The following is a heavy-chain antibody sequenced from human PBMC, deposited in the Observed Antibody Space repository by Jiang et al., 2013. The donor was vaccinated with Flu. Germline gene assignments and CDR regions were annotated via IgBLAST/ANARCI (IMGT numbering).Heavy chain of an antibody. V-gene: IGHV2-70*11. J-gene: IGHJ6*02. D-gene: IGHD6-6*01. CDR1: GFSLSTSGMC. CDR2: IDWDDDK. Sequence: KPTQTLTLTCTFSGFSLSTSGMCVSWIRQPPGKALEWLARIDWDDDKYYSTSLKTRLTISKDTSKNQVVLTMTNMDPVDTATYYCARIPSIADSYGMDVWGQGTTVTVSS. CDR3: ARIPSIADSYGMDV.